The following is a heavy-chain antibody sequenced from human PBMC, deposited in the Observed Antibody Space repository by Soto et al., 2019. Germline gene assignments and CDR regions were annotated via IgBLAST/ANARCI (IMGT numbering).Heavy chain of an antibody. D-gene: IGHD5-18*01. J-gene: IGHJ6*03. CDR3: AKDPGEAMDSHYYYYYMDV. V-gene: IGHV3-33*06. Sequence: GGSLRLSCAASGFTFSSYGMHWVRQAPGKGLEWVAVIWYDGSNKYYADSVKGRFTISRDNSKNTLYLQMNSLRAEDTAVYYCAKDPGEAMDSHYYYYYMDVWGKGTTVTVSS. CDR1: GFTFSSYG. CDR2: IWYDGSNK.